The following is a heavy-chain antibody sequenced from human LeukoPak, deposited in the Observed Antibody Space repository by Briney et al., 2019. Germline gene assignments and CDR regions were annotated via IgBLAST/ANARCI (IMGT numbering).Heavy chain of an antibody. D-gene: IGHD3-10*01. Sequence: PSETLSLTCAVYGGSFSGYYWSWLRQPPGKGLEWIGEINHSGSTNYNPSLKSRVTISVDTSKNQFSLKLSSVTAADTGVYYCARGAMVRGVEDWFEPWGQGTLVTVSS. CDR3: ARGAMVRGVEDWFEP. CDR2: INHSGST. CDR1: GGSFSGYY. V-gene: IGHV4-34*01. J-gene: IGHJ5*02.